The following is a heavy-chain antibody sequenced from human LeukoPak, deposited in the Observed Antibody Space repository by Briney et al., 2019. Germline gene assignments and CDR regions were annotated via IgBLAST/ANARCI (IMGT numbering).Heavy chain of an antibody. D-gene: IGHD5-18*01. J-gene: IGHJ4*02. V-gene: IGHV3-30*02. CDR3: AKGGGYTYGYFIDY. CDR2: TRYDGSNE. CDR1: GFTFSYYG. Sequence: PGGSLRLSCAASGFTFSYYGMHWVRQAPGKGLEWVSFTRYDGSNEYYSDSVKGRFTISRDNSKNTLYLQMHSLRAEDTALYYCAKGGGYTYGYFIDYWGQGSLVTVSS.